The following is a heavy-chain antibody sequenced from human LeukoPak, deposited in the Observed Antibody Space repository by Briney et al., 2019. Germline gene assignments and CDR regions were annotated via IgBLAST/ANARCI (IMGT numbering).Heavy chain of an antibody. V-gene: IGHV3-21*01. CDR1: GFTFSSYS. Sequence: PGGSLRLSCAASGFTFSSYSTNWVRQAPGKGLEWVSSISSSSRYIYYADSVKGRFTISRDNTKNSLYLQMNSLRAEDTAVYYCVRAESVLEAPSYYYYYGLDVWGQGTTVAVSS. CDR3: VRAESVLEAPSYYYYYGLDV. D-gene: IGHD1-1*01. J-gene: IGHJ6*02. CDR2: ISSSSRYI.